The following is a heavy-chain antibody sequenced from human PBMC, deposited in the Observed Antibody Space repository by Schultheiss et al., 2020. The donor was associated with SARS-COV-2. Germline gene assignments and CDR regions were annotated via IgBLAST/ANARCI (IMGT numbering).Heavy chain of an antibody. Sequence: GGSLRLSCTASGFTFGDYAMSWFRQAPGKGLEWVGFIRSKAYGGTTEYAASVKGRFTISRDDSKSIAYLQMNSLKTEDTAVYYCTRAWDSSGYYYYYYGMDVWGQGTTVTVSS. CDR3: TRAWDSSGYYYYYYGMDV. D-gene: IGHD3-22*01. CDR1: GFTFGDYA. V-gene: IGHV3-49*03. J-gene: IGHJ6*02. CDR2: IRSKAYGGTT.